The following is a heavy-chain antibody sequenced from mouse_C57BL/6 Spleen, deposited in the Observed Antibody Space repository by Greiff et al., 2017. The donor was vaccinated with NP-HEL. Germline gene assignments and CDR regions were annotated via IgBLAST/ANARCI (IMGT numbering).Heavy chain of an antibody. J-gene: IGHJ2*01. CDR1: GFTFSSYG. CDR3: ARGLLRFRDY. D-gene: IGHD1-1*01. Sequence: VQLVESGGDLVKPGGSLKLSCAASGFTFSSYGMSWVRQTPDKRLEWVATISSGGSYTYYLDSVKGRFTISRDNAKNTLYLQMSSLKSEDTAMYYCARGLLRFRDYWGQGTTLTVSS. CDR2: ISSGGSYT. V-gene: IGHV5-6*01.